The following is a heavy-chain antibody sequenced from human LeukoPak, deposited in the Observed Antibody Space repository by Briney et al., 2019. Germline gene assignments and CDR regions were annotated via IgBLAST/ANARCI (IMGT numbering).Heavy chain of an antibody. CDR1: LYTLRDSA. D-gene: IGHD3-9*01. Sequence: GGALRVSPVASLYTLRDSAAHSGCDAPRKGVERGAIIWYDGNNEFYGDAVKGRFTISRDNSKNTVHLQMSTLRAEDTAVYYCARGAYDVLTRYYEGMDVWGQGTTVTVSS. CDR3: ARGAYDVLTRYYEGMDV. CDR2: IWYDGNNE. V-gene: IGHV3-33*01. J-gene: IGHJ6*02.